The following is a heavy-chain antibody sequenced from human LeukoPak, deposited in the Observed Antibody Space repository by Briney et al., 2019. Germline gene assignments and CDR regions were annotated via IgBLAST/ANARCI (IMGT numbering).Heavy chain of an antibody. D-gene: IGHD2/OR15-2a*01. J-gene: IGHJ6*02. CDR1: GGSIRSTNW. CDR3: ARDPIGADYYYGMDV. CDR2: INHSGST. Sequence: TSETLSLTCGVSGGSIRSTNWWSWVRQPPGKGLEWIVEINHSGSTNYNPSLKSRVTMSVDTSKTQFSLKLSSVTAADTAVYYCARDPIGADYYYGMDVWGQGTTVTVSS. V-gene: IGHV4-4*02.